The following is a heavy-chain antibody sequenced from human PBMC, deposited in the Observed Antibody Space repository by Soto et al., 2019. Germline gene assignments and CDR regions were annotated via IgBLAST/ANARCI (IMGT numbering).Heavy chain of an antibody. CDR1: GFTFSGSA. CDR3: VRLTIGYNGFYYLDY. J-gene: IGHJ4*02. Sequence: GSLRISFAASGFTFSGSAIHWVRPSSLKGLELVARIRSKANSYTTKYAASVKGRFTISRDDSENSLFLQMNSLKTEDTAVYYCVRLTIGYNGFYYLDYWGQGTRVTVSS. V-gene: IGHV3-73*01. D-gene: IGHD5-12*01. CDR2: IRSKANSYTT.